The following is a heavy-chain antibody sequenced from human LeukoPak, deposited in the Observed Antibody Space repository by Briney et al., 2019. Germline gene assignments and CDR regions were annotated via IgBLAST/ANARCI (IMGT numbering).Heavy chain of an antibody. CDR3: ASVARGIIN. J-gene: IGHJ4*02. V-gene: IGHV4-61*02. CDR1: GGSISSGSYY. Sequence: SETLSLTCTVSGGSISSGSYYWSWIRQPAGKGLEWIGRIYTSGSTNYNPSLKSRVTISVDTSKNQFSLKLSSVTAADTAVYYCASVARGIINWGQGTLVTVSS. CDR2: IYTSGST. D-gene: IGHD2-15*01.